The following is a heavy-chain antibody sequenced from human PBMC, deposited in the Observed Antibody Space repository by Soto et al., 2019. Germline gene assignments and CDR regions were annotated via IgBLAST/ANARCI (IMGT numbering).Heavy chain of an antibody. CDR3: ARTLTNFRFFDY. V-gene: IGHV2-5*02. CDR2: IYSDVDK. Sequence: QITLKESGPTLVKPTQTLTLTCTFSGFSLTSPAVGVGWIRQPPGKALEWLALIYSDVDKRYSPSLTNRLTITKDTAKNQVVLTVTNMEPVDTGTYFCARTLTNFRFFDYWGQGTLVTVPS. D-gene: IGHD4-4*01. J-gene: IGHJ4*02. CDR1: GFSLTSPAVG.